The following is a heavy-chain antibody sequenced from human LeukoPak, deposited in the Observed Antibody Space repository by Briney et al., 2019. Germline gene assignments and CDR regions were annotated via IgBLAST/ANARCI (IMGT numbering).Heavy chain of an antibody. CDR3: AKISLHLVGANDY. Sequence: PGGSLRLSCAASGFTFSSYGMHWVRQAPGKGLEWVAVISYDGSNKYYADSVKGRFTISRDNSKNTLYLQMNSLRAEDTAVYYCAKISLHLVGANDYWGQGTLVTVSS. V-gene: IGHV3-30*18. J-gene: IGHJ4*02. CDR1: GFTFSSYG. CDR2: ISYDGSNK. D-gene: IGHD1-26*01.